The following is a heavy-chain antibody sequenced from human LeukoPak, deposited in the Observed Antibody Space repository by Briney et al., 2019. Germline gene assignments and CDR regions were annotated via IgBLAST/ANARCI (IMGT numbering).Heavy chain of an antibody. CDR3: ASHTRLGEVIKDGMDV. CDR1: GYTFTGYY. Sequence: ASVKVSCKASGYTFTGYYMHWVRQAPGQGLEWMGWINSNSGGTNYAQKFQGRVTMTRDTSISTAYMELSRLRSDDTAVYYCASHTRLGEVIKDGMDVWGQGTTVTVSS. J-gene: IGHJ6*02. CDR2: INSNSGGT. D-gene: IGHD3-3*01. V-gene: IGHV1-2*02.